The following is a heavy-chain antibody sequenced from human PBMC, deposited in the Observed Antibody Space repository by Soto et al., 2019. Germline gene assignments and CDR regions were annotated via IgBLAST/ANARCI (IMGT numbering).Heavy chain of an antibody. CDR1: GGTFSSYA. J-gene: IGHJ6*02. Sequence: SVKVSCKASGGTFSSYAISWVRQAPGQGLEWMGGIIPIFGTANYAQKFQGRVTITADKSTSTAYMELSSLRSEDTAVYYCARDFGLCSGGSCLRYSYYGMDVWGQGTTVTVSS. CDR3: ARDFGLCSGGSCLRYSYYGMDV. CDR2: IIPIFGTA. D-gene: IGHD2-15*01. V-gene: IGHV1-69*06.